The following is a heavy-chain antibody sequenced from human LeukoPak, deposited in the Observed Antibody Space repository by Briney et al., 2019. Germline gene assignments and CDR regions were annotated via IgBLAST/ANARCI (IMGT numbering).Heavy chain of an antibody. CDR3: TTAPSGYAYMNGWHLDY. J-gene: IGHJ4*02. V-gene: IGHV3-15*01. CDR2: IKRKSDGETT. CDR1: GFGFSYAW. Sequence: PGGSLGLSCAASGFGFSYAWMSWVRQAPGKGPEWIGRIKRKSDGETTDYAAPVKGRFTISRDDSKNTLFLQMNSLKTEDTAFYYCTTAPSGYAYMNGWHLDYWGQGALVTVSS. D-gene: IGHD5-18*01.